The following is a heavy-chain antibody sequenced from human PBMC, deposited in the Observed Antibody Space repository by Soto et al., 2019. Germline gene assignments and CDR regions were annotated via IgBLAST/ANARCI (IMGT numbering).Heavy chain of an antibody. CDR1: GGSISSGGYS. J-gene: IGHJ4*02. Sequence: QLQLQESGSGLVKPSQTLSLTCAVSGGSISSGGYSWSWIRQPPGTSLEWIGYIYHSGSTYYNPSLKSRVTISVDRSTNQISLKLSSVTAADTAVYYCARGMTTVTTFDYWGQGTLVTVSS. CDR3: ARGMTTVTTFDY. CDR2: IYHSGST. V-gene: IGHV4-30-2*01. D-gene: IGHD4-17*01.